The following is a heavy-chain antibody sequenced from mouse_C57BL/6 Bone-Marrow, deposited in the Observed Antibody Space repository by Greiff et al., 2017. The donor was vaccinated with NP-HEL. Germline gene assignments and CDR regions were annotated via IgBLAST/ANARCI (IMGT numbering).Heavy chain of an antibody. CDR2: FHPYNDDT. J-gene: IGHJ1*03. D-gene: IGHD1-1*01. CDR3: ARRYYGSSSPYFDV. V-gene: IGHV1-47*01. Sequence: QVQLKQSGAELVKPGASVKMSCKASGYTFTTYPIEWMKQNHGKSLEWIGNFHPYNDDTKYNEKFKGKATLTVEKSSSTVYLELSRLTSDDSAVYYGARRYYGSSSPYFDVWGTGTTVTVSS. CDR1: GYTFTTYP.